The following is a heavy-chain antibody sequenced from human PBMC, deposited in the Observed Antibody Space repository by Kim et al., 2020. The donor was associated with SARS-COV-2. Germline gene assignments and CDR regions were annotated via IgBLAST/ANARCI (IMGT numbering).Heavy chain of an antibody. CDR3: ARGSVGATVIYYYYYMDV. CDR2: MNPNSGNT. Sequence: ASVKVSCKASGYTFTSYDINWVRQATGQGLEWMGWMNPNSGNTGYAQKFQGRVTMTRNTSISTAYMELSSLRSEDTAVYYCARGSVGATVIYYYYYMDVWGKGTTVTVSS. J-gene: IGHJ6*03. V-gene: IGHV1-8*01. D-gene: IGHD1-26*01. CDR1: GYTFTSYD.